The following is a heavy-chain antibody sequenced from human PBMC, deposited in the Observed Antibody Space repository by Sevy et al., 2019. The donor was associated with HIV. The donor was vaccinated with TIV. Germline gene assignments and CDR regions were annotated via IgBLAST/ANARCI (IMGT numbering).Heavy chain of an antibody. D-gene: IGHD6-13*01. Sequence: SETLSLTCAVYGGSFSGYYWSWTRQPPGKGLEWIGEINHSGSTNYNPSLKSRVTISVDTSKNQFSLKLSSVTAADTAVYYCARGRGIAAAGRFDPWGQGTLVTVSS. CDR3: ARGRGIAAAGRFDP. CDR1: GGSFSGYY. J-gene: IGHJ5*02. V-gene: IGHV4-34*01. CDR2: INHSGST.